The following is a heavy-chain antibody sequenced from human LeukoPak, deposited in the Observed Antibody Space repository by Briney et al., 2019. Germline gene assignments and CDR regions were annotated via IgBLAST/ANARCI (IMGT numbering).Heavy chain of an antibody. D-gene: IGHD3-22*01. V-gene: IGHV4-39*07. CDR1: GGSISSRNYY. Sequence: SETLSLTCTVSGGSISSRNYYWGWIRQPPGKGLEWIGGVYYTGTTYSNPSLKSRVTISVDTSKNQFSLRLRSVTAADTAVYYCARVTGYMIEDYFDYWGQGTLVTVSS. J-gene: IGHJ4*02. CDR3: ARVTGYMIEDYFDY. CDR2: VYYTGTT.